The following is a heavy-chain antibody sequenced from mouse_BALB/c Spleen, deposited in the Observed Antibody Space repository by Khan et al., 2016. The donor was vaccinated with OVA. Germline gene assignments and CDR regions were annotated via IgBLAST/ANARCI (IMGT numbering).Heavy chain of an antibody. J-gene: IGHJ4*01. CDR2: ISSLAYSI. Sequence: EVKLMESGGGLVQPGGSRKLSCAASGFTFSDYGLAWVRQAPGKGPEWVAFISSLAYSIYYADTLTGRFTISRENANNTLYLEMSSLRSEDTAMYYCARSWAMDYWGQGTSVTVSS. CDR1: GFTFSDYG. CDR3: ARSWAMDY. V-gene: IGHV5-15*02.